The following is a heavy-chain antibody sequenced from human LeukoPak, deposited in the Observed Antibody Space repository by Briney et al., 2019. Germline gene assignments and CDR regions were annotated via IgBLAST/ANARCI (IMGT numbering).Heavy chain of an antibody. CDR1: GFTFSSYG. CDR3: AKGPYYYDSSFDY. J-gene: IGHJ4*02. V-gene: IGHV3-30*02. Sequence: GGSLRLSCAASGFTFSSYGMHWVRQAPGKGLEWVAFIRYDGSNKYYADSVKGRFTISRDNSKNTLYLQMNSLRAEDTAVYYCAKGPYYYDSSFDYWGQGTLVTVSS. CDR2: IRYDGSNK. D-gene: IGHD3-22*01.